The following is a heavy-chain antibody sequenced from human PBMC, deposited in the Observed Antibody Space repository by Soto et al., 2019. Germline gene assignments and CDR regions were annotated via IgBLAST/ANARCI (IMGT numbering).Heavy chain of an antibody. V-gene: IGHV4-39*01. Sequence: PSETVSLTCTVSGDSISTGTYYWGWIRQPPGKGLEWIGNIYYSGITYYNPSLKSRVAISVDTSKNQFSLKLSSVSAADTAIYYCARSNTGYYKWFDPWGQGTLVTVS. CDR2: IYYSGIT. CDR3: ARSNTGYYKWFDP. D-gene: IGHD3-9*01. CDR1: GDSISTGTYY. J-gene: IGHJ5*02.